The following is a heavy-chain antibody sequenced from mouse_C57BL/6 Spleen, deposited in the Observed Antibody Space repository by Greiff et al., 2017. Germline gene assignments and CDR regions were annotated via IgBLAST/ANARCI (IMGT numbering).Heavy chain of an antibody. CDR1: GYTFTDYY. Sequence: EVQLQQSGPELVKPGASVKISCKASGYTFTDYYMNWVKQSHGKSLEWIGDINPNNGGTSYNQKFKGKATLTVDKSSSTAYMELRSLTSEDSAVYYCARDSSGHGGFAYWGQGTLVTVSA. V-gene: IGHV1-26*01. CDR2: INPNNGGT. CDR3: ARDSSGHGGFAY. J-gene: IGHJ3*01. D-gene: IGHD3-2*02.